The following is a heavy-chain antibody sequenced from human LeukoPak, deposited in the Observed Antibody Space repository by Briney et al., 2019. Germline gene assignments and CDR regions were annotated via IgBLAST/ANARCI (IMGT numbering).Heavy chain of an antibody. CDR1: GGSISSSSYY. CDR2: MYYSGSS. CDR3: ARRSGSYHGWFDP. J-gene: IGHJ5*02. Sequence: ASETLSLTCTVSGGSISSSSYYWGWIRQPPGKGLEWIGSMYYSGSSYYNPSLKSRVTMSVDTSKNQFSLKLSSVTAADTAVYYCARRSGSYHGWFDPWGQGTLVAVSS. V-gene: IGHV4-39*01. D-gene: IGHD1-26*01.